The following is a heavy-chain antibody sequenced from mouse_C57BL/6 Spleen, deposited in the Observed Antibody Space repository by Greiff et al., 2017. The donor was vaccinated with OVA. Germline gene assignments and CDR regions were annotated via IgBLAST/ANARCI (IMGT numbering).Heavy chain of an antibody. CDR2: IYPSDSET. CDR3: ASRDYTRGFAY. D-gene: IGHD3-1*01. V-gene: IGHV1-61*01. Sequence: QVHVKQPGAELVRPGSSVKLSCKASGYTFTSYWMDWVKQRPGQGLEWIGKIYPSDSETHYNQKFKDKATLTVDKSSSTAYMQLSSLTSEDSAVYYCASRDYTRGFAYWGQGTLVTVSA. J-gene: IGHJ3*01. CDR1: GYTFTSYW.